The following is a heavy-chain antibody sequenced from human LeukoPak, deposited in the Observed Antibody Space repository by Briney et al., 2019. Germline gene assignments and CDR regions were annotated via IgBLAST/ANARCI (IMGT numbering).Heavy chain of an antibody. Sequence: PGGSLRLSCVASGFSFSSYNMNWVRQAPGKGLEWVSSISRSASNIYYADSMKGRFTISRDNAKNSFYLQMNSLRAEDTAVFYCARDPEGFGATYFDYWGQGTLVTVSS. V-gene: IGHV3-21*01. CDR1: GFSFSSYN. CDR2: ISRSASNI. D-gene: IGHD3-16*01. J-gene: IGHJ4*02. CDR3: ARDPEGFGATYFDY.